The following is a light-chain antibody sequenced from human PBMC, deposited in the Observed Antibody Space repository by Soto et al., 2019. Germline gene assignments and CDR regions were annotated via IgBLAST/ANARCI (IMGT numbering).Light chain of an antibody. V-gene: IGKV3-20*01. CDR1: QSVSSSY. Sequence: EIVLTQSPGTLSLSPGERATLSCRASQSVSSSYLAWYQQKPGQAPRLLIYGASCRATGIPDRFSGSGSGTDFTLTISRLEPEDLAVYYCQQYGSSPLTFGPGTKVDI. CDR2: GAS. CDR3: QQYGSSPLT. J-gene: IGKJ3*01.